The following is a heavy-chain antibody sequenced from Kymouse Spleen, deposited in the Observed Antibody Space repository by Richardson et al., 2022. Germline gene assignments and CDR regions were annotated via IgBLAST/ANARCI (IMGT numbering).Heavy chain of an antibody. V-gene: IGHV4-34*01. Sequence: QVQLQQWGAGLLKPSETLSLTCAVYGGSFSGYYWSWIRQPPGKGLEWIGEINHSGSTNYNPSLKSRVTISVDTSKNQFSLKLSSVTAADTAVYYCARRDSGYDFDYWGQGTLVTVSS. J-gene: IGHJ4*02. CDR2: INHSGST. D-gene: IGHD5-12*01. CDR3: ARRDSGYDFDY. CDR1: GGSFSGYY.